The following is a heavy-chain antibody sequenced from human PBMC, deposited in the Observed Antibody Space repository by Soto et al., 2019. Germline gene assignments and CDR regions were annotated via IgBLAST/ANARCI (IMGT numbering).Heavy chain of an antibody. Sequence: PGGSLRLSCAASGFPFSNSEMFWVRQAPGKGLEWVSKINYSGSNIYYSKSVKGRFAIFRDNAKNSLSLQMNSMTDEDTAIYYCVSEALCGADCYFFEYSCPRSLVTVSS. V-gene: IGHV3-48*03. CDR2: INYSGSNI. CDR3: VSEALCGADCYFFEY. J-gene: IGHJ4*02. D-gene: IGHD2-21*02. CDR1: GFPFSNSE.